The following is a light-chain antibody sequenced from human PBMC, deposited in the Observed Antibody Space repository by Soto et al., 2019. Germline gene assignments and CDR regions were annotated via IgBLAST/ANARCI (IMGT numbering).Light chain of an antibody. J-gene: IGLJ1*01. CDR3: QSYDKRLTAYV. CDR2: GNG. CDR1: SSSIGAGYE. V-gene: IGLV1-40*01. Sequence: QSVLTQPPSVSEAPGQRVTISCSGTSSSIGAGYEVHWYHQLPGTAPKLVVSGNGNRPSGVPDRLSASKSGISASLAITGLQAEDEGHYYCQSYDKRLTAYVFGTGTKVTVL.